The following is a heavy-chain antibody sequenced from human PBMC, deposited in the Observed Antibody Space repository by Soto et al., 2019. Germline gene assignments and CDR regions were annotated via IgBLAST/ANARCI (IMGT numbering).Heavy chain of an antibody. CDR3: ARRVLLGRDRDAFAI. Sequence: QVQLVQSGAEVKKPGSSVNVSCKASGGTFSSYAISWVRQAPGQGLEWMGGIIPIFGPANYAQKFQGRVTITGAESTSTAYMALSSLRSEYTAVYYCARRVLLGRDRDAFAIWGQGTMVTVSS. V-gene: IGHV1-69*01. CDR2: IIPIFGPA. D-gene: IGHD7-27*01. J-gene: IGHJ3*02. CDR1: GGTFSSYA.